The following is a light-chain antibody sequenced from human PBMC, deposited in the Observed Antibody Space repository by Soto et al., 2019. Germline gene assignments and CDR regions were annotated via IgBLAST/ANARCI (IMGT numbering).Light chain of an antibody. CDR2: GAS. Sequence: EIEITQPRAPLSVSPDARATLSCRASQSVSSDLAWYHQKPGQAPRLLIYGASTRATGIPARFSGSGSGTEFTLTINSLQSEDSAVYYCQQYNKWPRTFGQGTKVDTK. CDR3: QQYNKWPRT. V-gene: IGKV3-15*01. CDR1: QSVSSD. J-gene: IGKJ1*01.